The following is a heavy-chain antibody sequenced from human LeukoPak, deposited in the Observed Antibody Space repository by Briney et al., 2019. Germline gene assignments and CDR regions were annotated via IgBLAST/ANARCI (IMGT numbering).Heavy chain of an antibody. V-gene: IGHV3-7*01. D-gene: IGHD3-10*02. CDR3: ATAMFILYYMDV. Sequence: GGSLRLSCAASGFFISRHYMSWVRQAPGKGLEWVANIKQDGSDKYYVDSVKGRFTISRDNAKNSVYLQMNSLRAEDTAVYYCATAMFILYYMDVWGKGTTVTVSS. CDR1: GFFISRHY. CDR2: IKQDGSDK. J-gene: IGHJ6*03.